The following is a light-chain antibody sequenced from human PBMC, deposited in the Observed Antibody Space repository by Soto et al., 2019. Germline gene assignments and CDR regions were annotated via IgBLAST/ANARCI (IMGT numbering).Light chain of an antibody. CDR3: HSYDVSLRGPA. CDR2: DNS. CDR1: RSNIGAGYD. V-gene: IGLV1-40*01. J-gene: IGLJ2*01. Sequence: QSVLTQPPSLSGAPGQRVTISSSGSRSNIGAGYDVPWYQHLPGTAPKVLIFDNSNRPSGVPDRFSGSKSGTSASLAITGLQAEEEAVYYCHSYDVSLRGPAFGGGTKVTVL.